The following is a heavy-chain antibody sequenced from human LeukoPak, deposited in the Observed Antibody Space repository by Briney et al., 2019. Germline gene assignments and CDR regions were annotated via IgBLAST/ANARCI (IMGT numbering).Heavy chain of an antibody. CDR3: ARGGHYYDRSDY. V-gene: IGHV1-69*04. CDR1: GGTFSSYA. D-gene: IGHD3-22*01. CDR2: IIPILGIA. J-gene: IGHJ4*02. Sequence: GASVKVSCKASGGTFSSYAISWVRQAPGQGLEWMGRIIPILGIANYAQKFQGRVTITADKSTSTAYMELGSLRSEDTAVYYCARGGHYYDRSDYWGQGTLVTVPS.